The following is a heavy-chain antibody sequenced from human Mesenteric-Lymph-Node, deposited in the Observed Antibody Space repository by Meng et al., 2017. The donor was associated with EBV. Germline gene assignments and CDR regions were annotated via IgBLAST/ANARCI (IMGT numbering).Heavy chain of an antibody. CDR1: GYTFTSYG. CDR3: ARVWLWFGELGWFDP. CDR2: ISAYNGNT. Sequence: VHAVQSGAGGEKPVASVKVSCKASGYTFTSYGISWVRQAPGQGLEWMGWISAYNGNTNYAQKLQGRVTMTTDTSTSTAYMELRSLRSDDTAVYYCARVWLWFGELGWFDPWGQGTLVTASS. J-gene: IGHJ5*02. D-gene: IGHD3-10*01. V-gene: IGHV1-18*01.